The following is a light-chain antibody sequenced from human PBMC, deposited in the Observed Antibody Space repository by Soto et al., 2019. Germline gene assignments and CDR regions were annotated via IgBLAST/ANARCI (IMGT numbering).Light chain of an antibody. CDR2: EVS. J-gene: IGLJ2*01. CDR3: SSYTNTSPLVL. V-gene: IGLV2-14*01. CDR1: SGDVGGYNF. Sequence: QSALTQPASVSGSPGQSITISCTGTSGDVGGYNFVSWYQQHPGKAPKLIIYEVSNRPSGVSNRFSGSKSGNSASLTISGLQHEDEADYYCSSYTNTSPLVLFGGGTKLTV.